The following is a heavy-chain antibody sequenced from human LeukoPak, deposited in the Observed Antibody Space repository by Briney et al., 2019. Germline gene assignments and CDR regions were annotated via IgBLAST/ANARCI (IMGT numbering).Heavy chain of an antibody. CDR2: ISAYNGNT. CDR3: ARGGYSYGYMGYFDC. V-gene: IGHV1-18*01. J-gene: IGHJ4*02. D-gene: IGHD5-18*01. Sequence: ASVKVSCKASGYTFSIYAVSWVRQAPGQGLEWVAWISAYNGNTNYAQKFQGRVTMTTDTSTTTAYMELRSLRSDDTAVYYCARGGYSYGYMGYFDCWGQGTLVTVSS. CDR1: GYTFSIYA.